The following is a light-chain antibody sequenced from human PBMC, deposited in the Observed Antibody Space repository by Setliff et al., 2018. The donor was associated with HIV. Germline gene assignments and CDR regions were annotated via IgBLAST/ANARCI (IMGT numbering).Light chain of an antibody. CDR2: DVS. CDR1: SSDVGGYNY. J-gene: IGLJ1*01. Sequence: QSVLTQPRSVSGSPGQSVTISCTGTSSDVGGYNYVSWYQQHPGKAPKLMIYDVSKRPSGVPDRFSGSKSGNTAFLTISGLQAEDEADYSCCSYAGSYTRYVFGTGTKVTVL. V-gene: IGLV2-11*01. CDR3: CSYAGSYTRYV.